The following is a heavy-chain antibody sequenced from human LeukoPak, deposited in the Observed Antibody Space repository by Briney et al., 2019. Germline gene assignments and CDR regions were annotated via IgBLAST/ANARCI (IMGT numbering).Heavy chain of an antibody. CDR3: ARHGIYPDSTLPLDY. CDR1: GGSFSGYY. D-gene: IGHD2/OR15-2a*01. Sequence: PSETLSDTLAVYGGSFSGYYWSWIRQPPGKGLAWIGEINHSGSTNYNPSRNSRVTISVDTSKNRFSLKLSSVTAADTAVYYCARHGIYPDSTLPLDYWGQGTLVTVSS. V-gene: IGHV4-34*01. CDR2: INHSGST. J-gene: IGHJ4*02.